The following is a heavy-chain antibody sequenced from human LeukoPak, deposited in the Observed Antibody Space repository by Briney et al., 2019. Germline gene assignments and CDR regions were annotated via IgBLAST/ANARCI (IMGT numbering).Heavy chain of an antibody. CDR3: ARDGGWSGYQKD. CDR2: INPNSGGT. CDR1: GYTFTGYY. D-gene: IGHD3-3*01. J-gene: IGHJ4*02. Sequence: ASVKVSCKASGYTFTGYYMHWVRQDPGQGLEWMGWINPNSGGTNYAQKFQGRVTMTRDTSISTAYMELSRLRSDDTAVYYCARDGGWSGYQKDWGQGTLVTVSS. V-gene: IGHV1-2*02.